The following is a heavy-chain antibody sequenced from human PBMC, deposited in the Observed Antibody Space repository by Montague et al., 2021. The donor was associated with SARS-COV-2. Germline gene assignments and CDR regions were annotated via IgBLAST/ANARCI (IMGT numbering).Heavy chain of an antibody. D-gene: IGHD3-10*01. CDR2: ISYSGST. Sequence: SETLSLTCTVSGGSISSNYWSWIRQPPGQGLELIGYISYSGSTNSNPSLKSRVTISLDTSKNQFSLTLSSVTAADTAVSYCARVKRGYDYGLGVSARLDYWGRGTLVTVSS. CDR1: GGSISSNY. V-gene: IGHV4-59*01. CDR3: ARVKRGYDYGLGVSARLDY. J-gene: IGHJ4*02.